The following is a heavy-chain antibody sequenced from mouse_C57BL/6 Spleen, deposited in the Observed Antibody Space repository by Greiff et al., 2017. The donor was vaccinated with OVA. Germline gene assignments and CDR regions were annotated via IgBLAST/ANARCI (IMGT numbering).Heavy chain of an antibody. CDR1: GYTFTEYT. Sequence: QVQLQQSGAELVKPGASVKLSCKASGYTFTEYTIHWVKQRSGQGLEWIGWFYPGSGRIKYNEKFKNKATLTVDKSSSTVYMELSRLTSEDSAVXVCERHEDACYNDGGYFDVWGTGTTVTVSA. V-gene: IGHV1-62-2*01. CDR2: FYPGSGRI. CDR3: ERHEDACYNDGGYFDV. J-gene: IGHJ1*03. D-gene: IGHD2-12*01.